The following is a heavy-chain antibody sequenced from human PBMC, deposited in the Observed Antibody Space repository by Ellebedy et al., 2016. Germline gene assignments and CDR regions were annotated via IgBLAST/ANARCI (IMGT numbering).Heavy chain of an antibody. CDR3: AGDQYSNTWYKS. D-gene: IGHD6-13*01. CDR2: ISYSGST. J-gene: IGHJ5*02. CDR1: AASFTSYY. Sequence: SETLSLXXNVSAASFTSYYWSWIRQPPGKGLEWIGHISYSGSTDYNPSLKSRVTTSLDMSKNQFSLRLTSVTAADTAVYYCAGDQYSNTWYKSWGPGALVTVSS. V-gene: IGHV4-59*13.